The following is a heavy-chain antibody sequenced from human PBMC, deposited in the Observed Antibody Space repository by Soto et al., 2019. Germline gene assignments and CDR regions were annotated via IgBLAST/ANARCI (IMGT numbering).Heavy chain of an antibody. D-gene: IGHD6-13*01. CDR1: GGSFSGYY. J-gene: IGHJ6*02. CDR3: ARGRLRIAVAGFYYYYGMDV. V-gene: IGHV4-34*01. Sequence: SETLSLTCAVYGGSFSGYYWSWIRQPPGKGLEWIGEINHSGSTNYNPSLKSRVTISVDTSKNQFSLKLSSVTAADTAVYYCARGRLRIAVAGFYYYYGMDVWGQGTTVTVSS. CDR2: INHSGST.